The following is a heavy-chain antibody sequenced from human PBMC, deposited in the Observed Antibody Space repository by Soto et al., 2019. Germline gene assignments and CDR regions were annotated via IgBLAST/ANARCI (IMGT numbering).Heavy chain of an antibody. Sequence: GASVKVSCKASGGTFSSYAISWVRQAPGQGLEWMGGIIPIFGTANYAQKFQGRVTITADESTSTAYMELSSLRSEDTAVYYCARALNVLVPAAMLYNWFDPWGQGTLVTVSS. CDR2: IIPIFGTA. CDR1: GGTFSSYA. CDR3: ARALNVLVPAAMLYNWFDP. V-gene: IGHV1-69*13. J-gene: IGHJ5*02. D-gene: IGHD2-2*01.